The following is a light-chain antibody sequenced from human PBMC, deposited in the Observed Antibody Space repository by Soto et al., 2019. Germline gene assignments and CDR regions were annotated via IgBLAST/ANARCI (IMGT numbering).Light chain of an antibody. V-gene: IGLV2-14*01. J-gene: IGLJ2*01. CDR3: SSYRSGSTLVV. CDR1: SSDIGGYNY. Sequence: QSALTQPASVSGSPGQSITISCTGTSSDIGGYNYVSWYQQHPGKAPKLMIYEVTHRPSGISDRFSGSKSGNTASLTISGLQAEDEADYYCSSYRSGSTLVVFGGGTKVTVL. CDR2: EVT.